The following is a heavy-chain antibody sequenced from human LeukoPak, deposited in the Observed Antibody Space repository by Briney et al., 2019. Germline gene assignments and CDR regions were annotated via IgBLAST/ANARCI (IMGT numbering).Heavy chain of an antibody. Sequence: GGSLRLSCAASGFIFTTYWMSWVRHTPGKGLEWVANINQDETEKYYVDSVKGRFTISRDNGKNSLYLQMNSLRVEDTAVYYCAKLAKYFYGSETFYFFEHWGQGTPVTDSS. D-gene: IGHD3-10*01. CDR1: GFIFTTYW. CDR2: INQDETEK. CDR3: AKLAKYFYGSETFYFFEH. J-gene: IGHJ4*02. V-gene: IGHV3-7*01.